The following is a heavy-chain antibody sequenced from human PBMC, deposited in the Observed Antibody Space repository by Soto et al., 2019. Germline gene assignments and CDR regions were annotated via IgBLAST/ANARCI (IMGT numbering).Heavy chain of an antibody. CDR2: IWYDGSNK. CDR1: GFTFSSYG. Sequence: QVQLVESGGGVVQPGRSLRLSCAASGFTFSSYGMHWVRQAPGKGLEWVAVIWYDGSNKYYADSVKGRFTISRDNSKNTLYLQMNSLRDEDTAVYYCARGRKYYDILTGYYDGLFDYWGQGTLVTVSS. V-gene: IGHV3-33*01. D-gene: IGHD3-9*01. CDR3: ARGRKYYDILTGYYDGLFDY. J-gene: IGHJ4*02.